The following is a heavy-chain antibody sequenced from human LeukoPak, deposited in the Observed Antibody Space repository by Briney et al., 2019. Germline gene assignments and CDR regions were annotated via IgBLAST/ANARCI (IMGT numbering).Heavy chain of an antibody. D-gene: IGHD3-10*02. CDR2: INWNGGST. CDR3: ARDMLLEDAFDI. V-gene: IGHV3-20*04. Sequence: GGSLRLSCEASGFTFDDHSINWVRLAPGKRLEWVGNINWNGGSTGYGDSVKGRFTISRDNTNNSVFLQMHSLGGDDTALYYCARDMLLEDAFDIWGQGTMVIVSS. J-gene: IGHJ3*02. CDR1: GFTFDDHS.